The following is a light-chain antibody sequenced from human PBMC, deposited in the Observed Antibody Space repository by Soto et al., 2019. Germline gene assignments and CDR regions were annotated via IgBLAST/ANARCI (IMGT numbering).Light chain of an antibody. CDR3: QQLEA. CDR2: KAS. Sequence: DIQMTQSPSTLSASVGDRVTITCRASQSISSWLAWYQQKPGKAPKLLIYKASSLESGVPSRFSGSGSGTEFTLTISSLQPDDFATYYCQQLEAFGQGTKLEIK. J-gene: IGKJ2*01. CDR1: QSISSW. V-gene: IGKV1-5*03.